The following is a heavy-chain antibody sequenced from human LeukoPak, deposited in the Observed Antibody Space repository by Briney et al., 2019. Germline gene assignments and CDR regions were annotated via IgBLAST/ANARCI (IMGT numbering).Heavy chain of an antibody. CDR3: AREEYQLLGDAFDI. V-gene: IGHV3-21*04. CDR1: GFTFSSYS. CDR2: ISSSSSYI. Sequence: PGGSLRLSCAASGFTFSSYSMNWVRQAPGKGLEWVSSISSSSSYIYYADSVKGRFTISRDNSKNTLYLQMNSLRAEDTAVYYCAREEYQLLGDAFDIWGQGTMVTVSS. J-gene: IGHJ3*02. D-gene: IGHD2-2*01.